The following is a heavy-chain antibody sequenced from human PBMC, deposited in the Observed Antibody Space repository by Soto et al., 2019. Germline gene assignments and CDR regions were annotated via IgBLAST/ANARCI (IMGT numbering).Heavy chain of an antibody. V-gene: IGHV1-2*02. CDR2: IIPTSGAT. J-gene: IGHJ4*02. CDR1: GYSLTAHH. CDR3: IRGGYNCACDH. Sequence: QVQLVQSGAEVREPGASVKVSCQASGYSLTAHHIHWVRQAPGLGFEWMGLIIPTSGATKVAQKFQGRLTSTRDTSIGTAYMELGRLTSDETAVYYCIRGGYNCACDHWGQGTLVTVSS. D-gene: IGHD5-18*01.